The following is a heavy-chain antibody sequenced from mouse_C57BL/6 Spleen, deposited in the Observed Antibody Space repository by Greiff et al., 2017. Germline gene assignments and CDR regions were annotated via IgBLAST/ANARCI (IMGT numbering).Heavy chain of an antibody. D-gene: IGHD2-1*01. V-gene: IGHV1-52*01. CDR2: IDPSDSET. Sequence: QQSCKASGYTFTSYWMHWVKQRPIQGLEWIGNIDPSDSETHYNQKFKDKATLTVDKSSSTAYMQLSSLTSEDSAVYYCARTYYGNYRYYFDYWGQGTTLTVSS. CDR3: ARTYYGNYRYYFDY. J-gene: IGHJ2*01. CDR1: GYTFTSYW.